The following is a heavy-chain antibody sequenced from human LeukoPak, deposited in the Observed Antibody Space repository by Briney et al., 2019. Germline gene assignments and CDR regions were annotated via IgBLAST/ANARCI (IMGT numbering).Heavy chain of an antibody. CDR2: INPNSGGT. Sequence: ASVKVSCKASGYTFTGYYMHWVRQAPGQRLEWMGWINPNSGGTNYAQKFQGRVTMTRDTSISTAYMELSRLRSDDTAVYYCAREGGIQLWSTFDYWGQGTLVTVSS. J-gene: IGHJ4*02. CDR3: AREGGIQLWSTFDY. D-gene: IGHD5-18*01. CDR1: GYTFTGYY. V-gene: IGHV1-2*02.